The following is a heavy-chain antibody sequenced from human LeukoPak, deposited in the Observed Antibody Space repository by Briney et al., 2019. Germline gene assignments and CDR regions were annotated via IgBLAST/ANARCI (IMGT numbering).Heavy chain of an antibody. V-gene: IGHV3-23*01. D-gene: IGHD6-19*01. CDR3: AGRIAVAGTLQY. J-gene: IGHJ4*02. Sequence: GGSLRLSCVASGFTFSNYAMSWVRQAPGKGLEWVSVFRGSGGSADYADSVKGRFTISTNTSKNTLCLEMNSLRVEDTAVYYCAGRIAVAGTLQYWGQGTLVTVSS. CDR1: GFTFSNYA. CDR2: FRGSGGSA.